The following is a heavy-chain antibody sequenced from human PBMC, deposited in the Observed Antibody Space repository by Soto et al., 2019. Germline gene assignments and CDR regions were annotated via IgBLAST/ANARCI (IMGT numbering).Heavy chain of an antibody. D-gene: IGHD6-13*01. CDR3: ARQGYRSSWSYYYGMAV. Sequence: GESLKISCKGSGYSFTSYWISWVRQMPGKGLERMGRIDPSDSYTNYSPSFQGHVTISADKSISTAYLQWSSLKASDTAMYYCARQGYRSSWSYYYGMAVWGQGTTVTVSS. CDR2: IDPSDSYT. V-gene: IGHV5-10-1*01. J-gene: IGHJ6*02. CDR1: GYSFTSYW.